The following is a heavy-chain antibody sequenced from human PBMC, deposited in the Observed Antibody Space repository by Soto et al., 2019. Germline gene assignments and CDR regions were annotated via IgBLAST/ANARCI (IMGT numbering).Heavy chain of an antibody. Sequence: VQLMQSGGGLVKPGGSLRLSCAASGFNFHTYTMTWVRQAPGKGLEWVSYISGTSETIFYADSVKGRFTISRDNAKNSLYLQLNSLRDEETAVYYCATGYCRSDNCHFTHWGQGTLVTVSS. D-gene: IGHD2-2*03. CDR1: GFNFHTYT. V-gene: IGHV3-48*02. J-gene: IGHJ4*02. CDR2: ISGTSETI. CDR3: ATGYCRSDNCHFTH.